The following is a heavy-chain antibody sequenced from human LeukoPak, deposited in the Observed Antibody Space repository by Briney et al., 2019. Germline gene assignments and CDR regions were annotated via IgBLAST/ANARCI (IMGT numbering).Heavy chain of an antibody. J-gene: IGHJ3*02. CDR1: GYSFTSYW. CDR3: ARHKPVGCSYGSDAFDI. CDR2: IYPGDSDT. V-gene: IGHV5-51*01. Sequence: GESLKISCKGSGYSFTSYWIGWVRQMPGKGLEWMGIIYPGDSDTRYSPSFQGQVTISADKSISTAYLQWSSLKASDTAMYYCARHKPVGCSYGSDAFDIWGQGTMVTVSS. D-gene: IGHD5-18*01.